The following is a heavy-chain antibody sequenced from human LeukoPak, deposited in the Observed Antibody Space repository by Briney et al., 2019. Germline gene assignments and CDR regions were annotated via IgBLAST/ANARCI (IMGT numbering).Heavy chain of an antibody. CDR1: GFTFSSYA. V-gene: IGHV3-30-3*01. CDR2: ISYDGSNK. Sequence: GRSLRLSCAASGFTFSSYAMHWVRQAPGKGLEWVAVISYDGSNKYYADPVKGRFTISRDNSKNTLYLQMNSLRAEDTAVYYCARDPPDIVVVPAANYFHWFDPWGQGTLVTVSS. D-gene: IGHD2-2*01. CDR3: ARDPPDIVVVPAANYFHWFDP. J-gene: IGHJ5*02.